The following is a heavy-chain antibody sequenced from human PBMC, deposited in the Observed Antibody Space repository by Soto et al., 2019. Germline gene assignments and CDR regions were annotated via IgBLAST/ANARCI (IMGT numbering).Heavy chain of an antibody. V-gene: IGHV1-18*01. CDR2: ISAYNGNT. CDR1: GYTFTSYG. CDR3: ARYTPYDILTGYYPGLYYYYMDV. D-gene: IGHD3-9*01. Sequence: ASVKVSCKASGYTFTSYGISWVRQAPGQGLEWMGWISAYNGNTNYAQKLQGRVTMTTDTSTSTAYMELRSLRSDDTAVYYCARYTPYDILTGYYPGLYYYYMDVWGKGTTVTVSS. J-gene: IGHJ6*03.